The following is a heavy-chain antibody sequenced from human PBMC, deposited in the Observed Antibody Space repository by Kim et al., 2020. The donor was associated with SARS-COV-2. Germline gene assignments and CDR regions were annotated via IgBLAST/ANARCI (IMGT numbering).Heavy chain of an antibody. CDR3: ARDVGDTSGWWRARPYYYYEMDV. CDR2: ISYDGSEK. D-gene: IGHD6-19*01. Sequence: GGSLRLSCAASGFTFTTHGMHWVRQAPGKGLEWVAVISYDGSEKYYADSVKGRFTISRDNSKTTLYLQMDSLGVEDTAVYSCARDVGDTSGWWRARPYYYYEMDVWGQGTTVPVSS. J-gene: IGHJ6*02. CDR1: GFTFTTHG. V-gene: IGHV3-30-3*01.